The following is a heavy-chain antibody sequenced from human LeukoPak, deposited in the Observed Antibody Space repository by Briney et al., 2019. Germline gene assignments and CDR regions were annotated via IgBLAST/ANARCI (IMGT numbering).Heavy chain of an antibody. CDR2: IYYSGST. D-gene: IGHD5-18*01. V-gene: IGHV4-30-4*01. Sequence: PSETLSLTCTVSGGSISSGDYYWSWIRQPPGKGLEWIGYIYYSGSTYHNPSPKSRVTISVDTSKNQFSLKLSSVTAADTAVYYCARPGFGYSYGPLGYWGQGTLVTVSS. CDR1: GGSISSGDYY. CDR3: ARPGFGYSYGPLGY. J-gene: IGHJ4*02.